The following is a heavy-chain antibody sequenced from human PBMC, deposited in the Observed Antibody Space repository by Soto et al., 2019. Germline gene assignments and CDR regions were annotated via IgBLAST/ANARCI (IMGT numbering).Heavy chain of an antibody. CDR3: AKGIAARAFYYFDY. V-gene: IGHV3-23*01. CDR2: ISGSGGST. CDR1: GFTFSSYA. D-gene: IGHD6-6*01. J-gene: IGHJ4*02. Sequence: EVQLLESGGGLVQPGGSLRLSCAASGFTFSSYAMSWVRQVPGKGLEWVSAISGSGGSTYYADSVKGRFPISRDNSKNTLYLQMNSLRAEDTAVYYCAKGIAARAFYYFDYWGQGTLVTVSP.